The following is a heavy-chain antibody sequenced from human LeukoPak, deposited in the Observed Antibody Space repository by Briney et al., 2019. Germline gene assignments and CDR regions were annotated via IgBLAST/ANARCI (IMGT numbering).Heavy chain of an antibody. J-gene: IGHJ4*02. D-gene: IGHD2-21*01. Sequence: GGALRFSSAASGFTLSGFSWNWVPQAQGKGWKWISFLDSSSRIIFYAESVKGRFTISRDNAKNSLFLQMNSLRAEDTAVYYCARRVPNEVITNYFDYWGQGALVTVSS. CDR1: GFTLSGFS. CDR3: ARRVPNEVITNYFDY. V-gene: IGHV3-48*04. CDR2: LDSSSRII.